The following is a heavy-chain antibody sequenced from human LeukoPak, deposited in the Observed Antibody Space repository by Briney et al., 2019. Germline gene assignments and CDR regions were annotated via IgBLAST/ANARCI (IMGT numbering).Heavy chain of an antibody. J-gene: IGHJ4*02. CDR1: GFTFSSYG. CDR3: ARPFYYYDSSGYPLSY. V-gene: IGHV3-30*03. Sequence: GRSLRLSCAASGFTFSSYGMHWVRQAPGKGLEWVAVISCDGSNKYYADSVKGRFTISRDNSKNTLYLQMNSLRAEDTAVYYCARPFYYYDSSGYPLSYWGQGTLVTVSS. CDR2: ISCDGSNK. D-gene: IGHD3-22*01.